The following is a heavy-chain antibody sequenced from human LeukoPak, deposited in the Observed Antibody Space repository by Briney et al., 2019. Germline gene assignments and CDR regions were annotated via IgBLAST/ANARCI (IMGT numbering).Heavy chain of an antibody. D-gene: IGHD3-3*01. CDR3: ARQSAWSDFWSGYSDY. CDR2: IYPGDSDT. Sequence: GESLKISCKVSGYSFISYWIGWVRQMPGKGLEWMGIIYPGDSDTRYSPSFQGQVTISVDMSINTAYLQWSSLKASDTAMYYCARQSAWSDFWSGYSDYWGQGTLVTVSS. J-gene: IGHJ4*02. CDR1: GYSFISYW. V-gene: IGHV5-51*01.